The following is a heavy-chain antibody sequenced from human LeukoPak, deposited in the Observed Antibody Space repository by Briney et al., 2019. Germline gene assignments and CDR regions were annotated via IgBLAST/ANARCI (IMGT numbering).Heavy chain of an antibody. J-gene: IGHJ4*02. D-gene: IGHD3-10*01. CDR1: GFTFTSYA. CDR2: ISGSGAST. V-gene: IGHV3-23*01. Sequence: PGGSLRLSCAASGFTFTSYAMRWVRQAPGKGLEWVSEISGSGASTYYADSVKGRFTISRDNSKNTLYLQMSSLRAEDTAVYYCAKRLAYGSGGSDYFDFWGQGTLVTVSS. CDR3: AKRLAYGSGGSDYFDF.